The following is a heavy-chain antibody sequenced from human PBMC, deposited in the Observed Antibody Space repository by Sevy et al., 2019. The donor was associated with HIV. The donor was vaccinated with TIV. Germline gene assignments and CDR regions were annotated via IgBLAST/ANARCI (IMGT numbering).Heavy chain of an antibody. D-gene: IGHD2-2*01. CDR1: GFTFSAYG. CDR2: IWYDGSKT. CDR3: ARDGVPAAKLFDY. Sequence: GSLRLSCAASGFTFSAYGMHWVRQTPGKGLEWVAVIWYDGSKTYYAESVKGRFTISRDNSKNTVYMQMNSLRVEDTAVYYCARDGVPAAKLFDYWGQGTLVTVSS. V-gene: IGHV3-33*01. J-gene: IGHJ4*02.